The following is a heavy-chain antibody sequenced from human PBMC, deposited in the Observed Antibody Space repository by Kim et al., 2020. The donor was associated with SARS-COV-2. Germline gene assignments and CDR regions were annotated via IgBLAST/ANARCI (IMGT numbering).Heavy chain of an antibody. CDR3: ARPCLMGLTSCYDY. D-gene: IGHD2-2*01. V-gene: IGHV1-69*13. CDR1: GGTFSSYA. Sequence: SVKVSCKASGGTFSSYAISWVRQAPGQGLEWMGGIIPIFGTANYAQKFQGRVTITADESTSTAYMELSSLRSEDTAVYYCARPCLMGLTSCYDYWGQGTLVTVSS. J-gene: IGHJ4*02. CDR2: IIPIFGTA.